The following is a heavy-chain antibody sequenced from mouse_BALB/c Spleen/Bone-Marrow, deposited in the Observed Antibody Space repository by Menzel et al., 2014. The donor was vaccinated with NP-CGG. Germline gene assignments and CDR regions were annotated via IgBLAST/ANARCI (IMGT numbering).Heavy chain of an antibody. J-gene: IGHJ4*01. CDR2: ISNGGGST. Sequence: EVMLVESGGGLVQPGGSLKLSCAASGFTFSSYTMSWVRQTPEKRLEWVAYISNGGGSTYYPDTVKGRFTISSDNAKNTLYLQLSSLKSEDTAMYYCARHGYYGSRAMDYWGQGTSVTVSS. CDR1: GFTFSSYT. V-gene: IGHV5-12-2*01. CDR3: ARHGYYGSRAMDY. D-gene: IGHD1-1*01.